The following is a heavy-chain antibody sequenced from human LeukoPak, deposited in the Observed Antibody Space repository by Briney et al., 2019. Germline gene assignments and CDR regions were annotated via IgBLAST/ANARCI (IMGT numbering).Heavy chain of an antibody. D-gene: IGHD4-17*01. V-gene: IGHV1-69*05. Sequence: SVKVSCKASGGTFSSYAISWVRQAPGQGLEWMGRIIPIFGTANYAQKFQGRVTITTDESTSTAYMELSSLRSEDTAVYYCARGTTVTTFLDYWGQGTRVTVSS. CDR1: GGTFSSYA. CDR2: IIPIFGTA. J-gene: IGHJ4*02. CDR3: ARGTTVTTFLDY.